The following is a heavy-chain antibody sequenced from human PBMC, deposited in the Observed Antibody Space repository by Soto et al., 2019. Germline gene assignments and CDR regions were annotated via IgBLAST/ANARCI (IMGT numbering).Heavy chain of an antibody. CDR1: GFLFSSYG. J-gene: IGHJ3*01. Sequence: EEQLQESGGGLVQPGGSLRLSCAASGFLFSSYGMGWVRQAPGKGLEWVADTTGSDGSRHYADSVKGRFTISRDNSQNTLYLQMNSLRVEDTAVYYCAKDRHHYYDSSGRDAFDVWGQGTKVTVSS. CDR2: TTGSDGSR. D-gene: IGHD3-22*01. V-gene: IGHV3-23*01. CDR3: AKDRHHYYDSSGRDAFDV.